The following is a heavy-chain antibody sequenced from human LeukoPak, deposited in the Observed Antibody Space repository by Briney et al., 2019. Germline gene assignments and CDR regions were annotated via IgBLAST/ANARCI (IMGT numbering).Heavy chain of an antibody. CDR1: GGSFSGYY. CDR3: ARVMPVYDSSGYYYYFDY. V-gene: IGHV4-34*01. D-gene: IGHD3-22*01. J-gene: IGHJ4*02. CDR2: INHSGST. Sequence: SETLSLTCAVYGGSFSGYYWSWIRQPPGKGLEWIGEINHSGSTNYNPSLKSRVTISVDTSKNQFSLKLSSVTAADTAVYYCARVMPVYDSSGYYYYFDYWGQGTLVTVSS.